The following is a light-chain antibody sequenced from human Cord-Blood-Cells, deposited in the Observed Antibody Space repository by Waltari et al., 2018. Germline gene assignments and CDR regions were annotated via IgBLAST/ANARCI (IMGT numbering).Light chain of an antibody. CDR1: NIGSKS. CDR2: YDS. V-gene: IGLV3-21*04. CDR3: QVWDSSSVV. J-gene: IGLJ2*01. Sequence: SYVLTQPPSVSVAPGKTARITCGGNNIGSKSVHWYQQKPGQAPVLVIYYDSDRPSGIPERFSGSNSGNTATLTISSVEAGDEADYYCQVWDSSSVVFGGGTKLTVL.